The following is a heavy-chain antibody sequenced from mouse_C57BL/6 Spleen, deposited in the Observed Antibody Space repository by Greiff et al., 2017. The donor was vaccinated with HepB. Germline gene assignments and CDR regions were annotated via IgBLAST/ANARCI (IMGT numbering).Heavy chain of an antibody. D-gene: IGHD4-1*01. Sequence: QVQLKESGPELVKPGASVKLSCKASGYTFTSYDINWVKQRPGQGLEWIGWIYPRDGSTKYNEKFKGKATLTVDTSSSTAYMELHSLTSEDSAVYFCAREDWDPYWYFDVWGTGTTVTVSS. CDR3: AREDWDPYWYFDV. CDR2: IYPRDGST. V-gene: IGHV1-85*01. J-gene: IGHJ1*03. CDR1: GYTFTSYD.